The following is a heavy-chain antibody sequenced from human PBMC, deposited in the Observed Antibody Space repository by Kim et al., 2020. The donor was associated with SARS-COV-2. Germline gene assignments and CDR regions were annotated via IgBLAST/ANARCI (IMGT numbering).Heavy chain of an antibody. CDR3: ARNPPTSAPDY. V-gene: IGHV3-21*01. D-gene: IGHD3-10*01. CDR2: I. Sequence: IFYADSLKGRFTISRDNAKSSLYVQMNSLRAEDTAVYYCARNPPTSAPDYWGQGTLVTVSS. J-gene: IGHJ4*02.